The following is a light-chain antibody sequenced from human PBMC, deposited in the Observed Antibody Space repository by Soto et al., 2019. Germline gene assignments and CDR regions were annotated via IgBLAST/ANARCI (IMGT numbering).Light chain of an antibody. J-gene: IGLJ3*02. Sequence: QPALTQPASVSGSPGQSITISCTGTSSDVGGYNYVSWYQQHPGKAPKLMIYEVSNRPSGVSNRFSGSKSGNTASLTISGLQAEDEADYYCSSYTSSSTRVFGGGTKLTV. CDR1: SSDVGGYNY. V-gene: IGLV2-14*01. CDR2: EVS. CDR3: SSYTSSSTRV.